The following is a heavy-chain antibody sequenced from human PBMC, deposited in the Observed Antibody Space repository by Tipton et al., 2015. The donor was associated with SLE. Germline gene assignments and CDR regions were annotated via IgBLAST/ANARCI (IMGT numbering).Heavy chain of an antibody. J-gene: IGHJ4*02. V-gene: IGHV4-39*01. CDR1: GGSISSYY. CDR3: ARRFSSTSPDY. D-gene: IGHD2-2*01. CDR2: IYYSGST. Sequence: TLSLTCTVSGGSISSYYWGWIRQPPGKGLEWIGSIYYSGSTYYNPSLKSRVTISVDTSKNQFSLKLSSVTAADTAVYYCARRFSSTSPDYWGQGTLSPSPQ.